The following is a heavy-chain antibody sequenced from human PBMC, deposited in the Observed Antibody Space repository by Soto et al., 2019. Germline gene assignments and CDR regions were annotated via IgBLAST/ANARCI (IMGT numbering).Heavy chain of an antibody. D-gene: IGHD3-16*01. CDR2: IYYSGST. J-gene: IGHJ4*02. CDR1: GGSISSGGYY. Sequence: QVQLQESGPGLVKPSQTLSLTCTVSGGSISSGGYYWSWIRQNPGKVLEWIGYIYYSGSTYYNPCLRGRVTITGDTSKNQFSLKLSSVTAADTAVYYWAGARGGGIMMTCGGANFDYWGQGTLVTVSS. V-gene: IGHV4-31*03. CDR3: AGARGGGIMMTCGGANFDY.